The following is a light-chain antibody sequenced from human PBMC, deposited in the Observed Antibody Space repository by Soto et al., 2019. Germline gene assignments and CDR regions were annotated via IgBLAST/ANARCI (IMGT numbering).Light chain of an antibody. Sequence: EIVLTQSPGTLSLFPGERATLSCRASQSIRSRYLAWFQQKPGQAPRLLIYGAFNRATGIPDRFIGSGSGTDFTLAITRLEPEDFALYYCQQYGSSPPWTCGQGTKVEIK. CDR1: QSIRSRY. J-gene: IGKJ1*01. CDR3: QQYGSSPPWT. CDR2: GAF. V-gene: IGKV3-20*01.